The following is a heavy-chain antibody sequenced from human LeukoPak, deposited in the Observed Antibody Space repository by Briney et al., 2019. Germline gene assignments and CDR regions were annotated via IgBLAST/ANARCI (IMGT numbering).Heavy chain of an antibody. V-gene: IGHV1-8*01. CDR1: GYTFTTYD. Sequence: ASVKVSCKASGYTFTTYDINWVRQATGQGLEWMGWMNPNSGNTGYAQKFQGRVTMTRNTSISTAYMELSSLRSEDTAVYYCARVKRTVTPGLGYWGQGTLVTVSS. CDR2: MNPNSGNT. D-gene: IGHD4-17*01. CDR3: ARVKRTVTPGLGY. J-gene: IGHJ4*02.